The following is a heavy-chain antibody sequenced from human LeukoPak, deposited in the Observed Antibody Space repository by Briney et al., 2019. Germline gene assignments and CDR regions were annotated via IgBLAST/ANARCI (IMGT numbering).Heavy chain of an antibody. V-gene: IGHV1-58*02. CDR1: GFTFTTSA. CDR2: IVVGSGNT. D-gene: IGHD5-18*01. CDR3: TAEVPELDRGYSWDP. Sequence: TSVKVSCKASGFTFTTSAIQWVRQARGQRLEWIGWIVVGSGNTNYAQKFQERVTITRDMSTNTAYMELSSLRSEDTAVYYCTAEVPELDRGYSWDPWGQGTLATVSS. J-gene: IGHJ5*02.